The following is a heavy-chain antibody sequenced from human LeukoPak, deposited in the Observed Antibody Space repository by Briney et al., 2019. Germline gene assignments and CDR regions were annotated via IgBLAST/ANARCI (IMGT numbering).Heavy chain of an antibody. CDR1: GGSISSSSYY. J-gene: IGHJ3*02. CDR3: ARLRISSSKAFDI. Sequence: SETLSLTCTVSGGSISSSSYYWGWIRQPPGKGLEWIGSIYYSGSTYYNPSLKSRVTISVDTSKNQFSLKLSSVTAADTAVYNCARLRISSSKAFDIWGQGTMVTVSS. CDR2: IYYSGST. D-gene: IGHD2-2*01. V-gene: IGHV4-39*01.